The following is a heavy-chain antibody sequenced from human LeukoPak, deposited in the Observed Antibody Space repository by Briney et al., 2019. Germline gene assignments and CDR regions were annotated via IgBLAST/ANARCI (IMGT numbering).Heavy chain of an antibody. V-gene: IGHV1-69*04. CDR3: ARGPIVLVGEFMDD. J-gene: IGHJ6*02. Sequence: GASVKVSCKASGGTFNSSAFNWVRQAPGQGLEWMGRIIPTLGRVNTAQNFQGRLTISADKSTSTAYMELSSLRSEDTAVYYCARGPIVLVGEFMDDWGQGTPVTVSS. D-gene: IGHD3-10*01. CDR1: GGTFNSSA. CDR2: IIPTLGRV.